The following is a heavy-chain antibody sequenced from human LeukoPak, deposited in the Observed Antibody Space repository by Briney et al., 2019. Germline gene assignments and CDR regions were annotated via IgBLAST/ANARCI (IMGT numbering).Heavy chain of an antibody. V-gene: IGHV4-4*09. CDR2: IYTNGST. D-gene: IGHD6-13*01. Sequence: SSETLSLTCTVSGGFISSYYWSWIRQPPGKGLEWIGYIYTNGSTNYNPSLKSRVTISVDTSKNQFSLKLSSVTAADTAVYYCARLGGSSWYFDAFDIWGQGTMVTVSS. J-gene: IGHJ3*02. CDR1: GGFISSYY. CDR3: ARLGGSSWYFDAFDI.